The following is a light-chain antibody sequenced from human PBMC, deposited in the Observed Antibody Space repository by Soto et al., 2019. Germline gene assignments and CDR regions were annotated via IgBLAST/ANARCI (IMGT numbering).Light chain of an antibody. CDR2: GAS. V-gene: IGKV3-20*01. CDR1: QSVSSSY. Sequence: EIVLTQSPGTLSLSPGERATLSCRASQSVSSSYLAWYQQKPGQAPRLLIYGASSRATGIPDRSSGSGSGTDFTLTISRLEPEDFAVYYCQQYGSSPTTFGQGPKVDIK. J-gene: IGKJ1*01. CDR3: QQYGSSPTT.